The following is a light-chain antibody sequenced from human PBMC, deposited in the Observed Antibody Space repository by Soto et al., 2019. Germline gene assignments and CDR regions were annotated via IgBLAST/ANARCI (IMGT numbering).Light chain of an antibody. CDR2: KAS. Sequence: DIQMTQSPSSVSASIGDRVTITCRASQSISSWLAWYQQKPGRAPKLLIYKASSLESGVPSRFSGSGSGTEFTLTISSLQPDDFATYYCQQYNSQWTFGQGTKVDI. V-gene: IGKV1-5*03. CDR1: QSISSW. CDR3: QQYNSQWT. J-gene: IGKJ1*01.